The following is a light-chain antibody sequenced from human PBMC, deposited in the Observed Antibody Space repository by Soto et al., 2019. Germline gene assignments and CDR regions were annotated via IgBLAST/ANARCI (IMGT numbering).Light chain of an antibody. J-gene: IGKJ2*01. CDR3: QQYGRSPPFA. V-gene: IGKV3-20*01. CDR1: QSVSSNY. CDR2: GAS. Sequence: EIVLTQSPGTLSLSPGERATRSCRASQSVSSNYIAWYQQNPGQAPRLLIYGASTRATGIPDRFSGSGSGTDFTLTISRLEPEDFAVYFCQQYGRSPPFAFGQGTKVEIK.